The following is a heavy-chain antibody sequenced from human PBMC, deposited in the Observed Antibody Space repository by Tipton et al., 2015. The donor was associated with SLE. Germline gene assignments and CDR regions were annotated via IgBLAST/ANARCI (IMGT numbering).Heavy chain of an antibody. CDR2: ISHSGST. CDR3: ARGDLTNWINNPFDS. D-gene: IGHD1/OR15-1a*01. V-gene: IGHV4-34*01. CDR1: GGSFSGYY. J-gene: IGHJ4*02. Sequence: TLSLSCAVYGGSFSGYYWNWIRQPPGKGLGWIGEISHSGSTYYNPSLKSRVTISVDTSKNQFSLKLSSVTAADTAVYYCARGDLTNWINNPFDSWGQGTLVTVSS.